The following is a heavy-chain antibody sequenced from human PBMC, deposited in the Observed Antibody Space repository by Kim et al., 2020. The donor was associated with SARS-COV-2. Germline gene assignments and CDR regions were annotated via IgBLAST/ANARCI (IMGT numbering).Heavy chain of an antibody. CDR1: GFTFSTYD. Sequence: GGSLRLSCAASGFTFSTYDMHWVRQGIGKGLEWVSAIDIAGDTFYAGSLKGRFTISRANAESSLYLQMNDLGVGDTAIYYCARAVDTATDAFDIWGQGTMVTVS. D-gene: IGHD5-18*01. CDR3: ARAVDTATDAFDI. CDR2: IDIAGDT. J-gene: IGHJ3*02. V-gene: IGHV3-13*01.